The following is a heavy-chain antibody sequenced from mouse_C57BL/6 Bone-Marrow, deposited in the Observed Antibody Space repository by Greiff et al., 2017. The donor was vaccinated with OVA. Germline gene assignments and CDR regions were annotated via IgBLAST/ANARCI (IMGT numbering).Heavy chain of an antibody. CDR3: ARDYSNYLYYFDY. V-gene: IGHV3-6*01. CDR1: GYSITSGYY. Sequence: EVQRVESGPGLVKPSQSLSLTCSVTGYSITSGYYWNWIRQFPGNKLEWMGYISYDGSNNYNPSLKNRISITRDTSKNQFFLKLNSVTTEDTATYYCARDYSNYLYYFDYWGQGTTLTVSS. CDR2: ISYDGSN. J-gene: IGHJ2*01. D-gene: IGHD2-5*01.